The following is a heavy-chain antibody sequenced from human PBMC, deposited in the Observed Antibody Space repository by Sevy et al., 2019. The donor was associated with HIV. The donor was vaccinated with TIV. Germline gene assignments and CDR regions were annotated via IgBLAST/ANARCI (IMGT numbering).Heavy chain of an antibody. CDR3: ATGAGL. CDR1: GLTFSNYW. V-gene: IGHV3-7*01. Sequence: GGSLRLSCVVSGLTFSNYWMTWVRQAPGKGLEWVANIKEDGSEKYYLFSVKDRFTISRDYAKNSLFLQMNSRRVDDRGVYYCATGAGLWGQGTLVIVSS. J-gene: IGHJ4*02. CDR2: IKEDGSEK. D-gene: IGHD6-19*01.